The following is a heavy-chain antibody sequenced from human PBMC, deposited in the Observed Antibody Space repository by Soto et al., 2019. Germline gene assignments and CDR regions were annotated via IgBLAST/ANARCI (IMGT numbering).Heavy chain of an antibody. V-gene: IGHV4-31*03. CDR3: ARDDGSGSQDAFDI. D-gene: IGHD3-10*01. J-gene: IGHJ3*02. Sequence: SETLSLTCTVSGGSISSGGYYWSWIRQHPGKGMEWIGYIYYSGSTYYNTSLKSRVTISVDTSKNQFTLKLSSVTAADTAVYYCARDDGSGSQDAFDIWGQGTMVTVSS. CDR1: GGSISSGGYY. CDR2: IYYSGST.